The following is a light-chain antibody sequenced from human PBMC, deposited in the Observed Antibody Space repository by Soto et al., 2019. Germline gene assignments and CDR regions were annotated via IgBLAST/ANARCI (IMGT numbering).Light chain of an antibody. CDR2: RND. J-gene: IGLJ1*01. V-gene: IGLV1-47*01. CDR3: AAWDDSNNFV. Sequence: QSVLTQPPSASGTPGQRVTISCSGSTPNIGTNYVYWYQQLPGTAPKLLIYRNDQRPSGVPDRFSGSKSGTSASLAISGLRSEDEADYFCAAWDDSNNFVFGTGTKVTVL. CDR1: TPNIGTNY.